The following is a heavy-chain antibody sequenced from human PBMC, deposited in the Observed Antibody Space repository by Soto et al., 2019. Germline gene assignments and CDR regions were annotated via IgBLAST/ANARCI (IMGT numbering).Heavy chain of an antibody. CDR3: ARGIAAAGYYYYYMDV. CDR2: ISAYNGNT. V-gene: IGHV1-18*01. J-gene: IGHJ6*03. Sequence: QVQLVQSGAEVKKPGASVRVSCKASGYTFTSYGIGWVRQAPGQGLEWLGWISAYNGNTNYAQKLQGRVTMPTDTSTSTAYMELRSLRSDDTAVYYCARGIAAAGYYYYYMDVWGKGTTVTVSS. D-gene: IGHD6-13*01. CDR1: GYTFTSYG.